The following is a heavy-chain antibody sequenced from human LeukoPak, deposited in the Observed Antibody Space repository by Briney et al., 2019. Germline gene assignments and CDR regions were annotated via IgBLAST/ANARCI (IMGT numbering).Heavy chain of an antibody. CDR2: IYSGGST. Sequence: GGSLRLSCAASGISVSSNYMSWVRQAPGKGLEWVSVIYSGGSTHYADSVRGRFTVSRDESKNTLYLQMNSLRAEDTGLYYCARERVPSRSYFDYWGQGTLVTVSS. CDR1: GISVSSNY. J-gene: IGHJ4*02. D-gene: IGHD2-2*01. V-gene: IGHV3-66*01. CDR3: ARERVPSRSYFDY.